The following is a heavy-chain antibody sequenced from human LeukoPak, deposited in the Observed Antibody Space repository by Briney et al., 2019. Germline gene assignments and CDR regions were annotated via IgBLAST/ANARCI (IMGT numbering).Heavy chain of an antibody. Sequence: ASVKVSCKVSGYTLTELSMHWVRQAPGKGLEWMGGFDPEDGETIYAQKFQGRVTMTGDTSTDTAYMELSSLRSEDTAVYYCATGPIPWRVYRRGYFDYWGQGTLVTVSS. D-gene: IGHD6-13*01. CDR1: GYTLTELS. CDR3: ATGPIPWRVYRRGYFDY. CDR2: FDPEDGET. V-gene: IGHV1-24*01. J-gene: IGHJ4*02.